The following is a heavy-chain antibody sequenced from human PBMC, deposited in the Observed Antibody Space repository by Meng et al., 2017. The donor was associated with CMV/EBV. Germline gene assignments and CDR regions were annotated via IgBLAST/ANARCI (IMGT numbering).Heavy chain of an antibody. CDR2: ISYDGNNK. D-gene: IGHD3-3*01. V-gene: IGHV3-30-3*01. J-gene: IGHJ6*02. Sequence: GESLKISCAASGFIFSSYAMHWVRQAPGKGLEWVAVISYDGNNKYYADSVKGRFTISRDNSKNTLYLQMNSLRAEDTAVYYCARASYDFWSGYSPYYYYGMDVWGQGTTVTVSS. CDR3: ARASYDFWSGYSPYYYYGMDV. CDR1: GFIFSSYA.